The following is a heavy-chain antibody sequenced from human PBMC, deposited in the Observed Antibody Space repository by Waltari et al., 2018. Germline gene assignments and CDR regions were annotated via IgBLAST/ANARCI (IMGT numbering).Heavy chain of an antibody. CDR1: GYTFTSYD. J-gene: IGHJ3*02. Sequence: QVQLVQSGAEVQKPGASVKVCCKASGYTFTSYDINWVRQATGQWIEWMGWMNPNSGNTGYAQKFQGSVTITTNTSISTAYTDLISLISEDTAVYYCARSKLVLNVFDIWGQGTMVTVSS. CDR3: ARSKLVLNVFDI. CDR2: MNPNSGNT. V-gene: IGHV1-8*01.